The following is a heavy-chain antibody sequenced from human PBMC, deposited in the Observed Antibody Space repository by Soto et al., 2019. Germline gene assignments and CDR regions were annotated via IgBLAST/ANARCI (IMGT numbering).Heavy chain of an antibody. CDR1: GGSISSYY. J-gene: IGHJ6*02. Sequence: QVQLQESGPGLVKPSETLSLTCTVSGGSISSYYWSWIRQPPGKGLEWIGYIYYSGSTNYNPSLKSRVTISVDTSKNQFSLKLSSVTAADTAVYYCARDSGSHQDGLDGMDVWGQGTTVTVSS. V-gene: IGHV4-59*01. CDR3: ARDSGSHQDGLDGMDV. D-gene: IGHD1-26*01. CDR2: IYYSGST.